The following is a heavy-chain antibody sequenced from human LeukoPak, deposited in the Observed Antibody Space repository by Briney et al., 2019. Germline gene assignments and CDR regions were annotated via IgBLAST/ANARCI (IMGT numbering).Heavy chain of an antibody. CDR3: ATSEEQQLVLEPYWFDP. D-gene: IGHD6-13*01. CDR2: IIPIFGTA. Sequence: ASVKVSCKASGYTFTGYSIHWVRQAPGQGLEWMGGIIPIFGTANYAQKFQGRVTITADESTSTAYMELSSLRSEDTAVYYCATSEEQQLVLEPYWFDPWGQGTLVTVSS. V-gene: IGHV1-69*13. CDR1: GYTFTGYS. J-gene: IGHJ5*02.